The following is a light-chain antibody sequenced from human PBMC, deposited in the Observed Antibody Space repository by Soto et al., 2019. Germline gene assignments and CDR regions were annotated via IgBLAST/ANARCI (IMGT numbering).Light chain of an antibody. CDR2: EVN. Sequence: QSVLTQPPSASGSPGQSVTISCTGNSSDVGGYDYVSWYQHHPGKAPKLMIYEVNRRPSGVPDRFSGSRSGNTASLAVSRLQAEDEADYYCSSYGGSNNVIFGGGTKVTVL. CDR3: SSYGGSNNVI. CDR1: SSDVGGYDY. J-gene: IGLJ2*01. V-gene: IGLV2-8*01.